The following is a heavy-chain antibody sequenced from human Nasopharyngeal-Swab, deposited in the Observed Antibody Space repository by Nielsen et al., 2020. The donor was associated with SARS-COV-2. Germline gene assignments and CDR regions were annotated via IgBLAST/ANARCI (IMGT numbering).Heavy chain of an antibody. CDR1: GGSISSYY. CDR3: ARDRSASGGWFDP. J-gene: IGHJ5*02. Sequence: GSLRLSCTVSGGSISSYYWSWIRQPPGKGLEWIGFIFYSGSTNYNPSLKSRVTISVDASKNQVSLRVNSVTPADTAVYYCARDRSASGGWFDPWGQGTLVSVSS. D-gene: IGHD1-26*01. V-gene: IGHV4-59*01. CDR2: IFYSGST.